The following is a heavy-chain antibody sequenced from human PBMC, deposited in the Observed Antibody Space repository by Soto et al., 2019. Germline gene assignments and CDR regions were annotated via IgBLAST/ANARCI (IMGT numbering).Heavy chain of an antibody. CDR3: ARVLCDGYDSVNYYMYV. CDR2: IWYDGSNK. J-gene: IGHJ6*03. D-gene: IGHD5-12*01. V-gene: IGHV3-33*01. Sequence: PLGALRLSCAASGFTFSSYGMHWVRQAPGKGLEWVAVIWYDGSNKYYADSVKGRFTISRDNSKNTLYLQMNSLRAEDTAVYYCARVLCDGYDSVNYYMYVRGKGTTVTVSS. CDR1: GFTFSSYG.